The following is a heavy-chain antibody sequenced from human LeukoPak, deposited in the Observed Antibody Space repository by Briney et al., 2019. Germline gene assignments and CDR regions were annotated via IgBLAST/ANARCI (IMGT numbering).Heavy chain of an antibody. D-gene: IGHD5-24*01. CDR2: IHYLGTNK. CDR1: TLSFTNLY. Sequence: SMRLSSPPATLSFTNLYIHCVRPAHSDGLEWVGSIHYLGTNKYYADSVKGRFTISRDSSTNTLYLQMNSLRPEDTAVYYCAKNPERRLQLGVFDYWGQGTLVTVSS. J-gene: IGHJ4*02. CDR3: AKNPERRLQLGVFDY. V-gene: IGHV3-30*02.